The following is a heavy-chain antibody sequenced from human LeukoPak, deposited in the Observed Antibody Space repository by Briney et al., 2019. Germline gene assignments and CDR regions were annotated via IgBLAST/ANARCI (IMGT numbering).Heavy chain of an antibody. Sequence: SETLSLTCTVSGGSISSSSYYWGWIRQPPGKGLEWIGGIYYSGSTYYNPSLKSRVTISVDTSKNQFSLKLSSVTAADTAVYYCGQGPGIAAAGLIDYWGQGTLVTVSS. CDR2: IYYSGST. D-gene: IGHD6-13*01. V-gene: IGHV4-39*07. J-gene: IGHJ4*02. CDR1: GGSISSSSYY. CDR3: GQGPGIAAAGLIDY.